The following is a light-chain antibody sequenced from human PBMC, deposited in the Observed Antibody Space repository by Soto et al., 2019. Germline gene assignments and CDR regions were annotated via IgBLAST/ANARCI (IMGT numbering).Light chain of an antibody. J-gene: IGKJ2*01. CDR1: QSVSSS. CDR3: QQRSNWPLSYA. Sequence: EIVLTQSPATLSLSPGEKATLSCRASQSVSSSLAWYQQKPGQAPRLLIYDASNRATGIPARFSGSGSGTDFTLPISSLDPEDFAVYYWQQRSNWPLSYAFGQGTKLEIK. V-gene: IGKV3-11*01. CDR2: DAS.